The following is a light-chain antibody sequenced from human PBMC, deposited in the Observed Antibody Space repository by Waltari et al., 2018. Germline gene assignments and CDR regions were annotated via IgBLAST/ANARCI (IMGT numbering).Light chain of an antibody. Sequence: QSALTQPASVSGSPGQSVTIFCAGTSNDGGGYNSVSWYQEHPGQAPRVNIYDVSDGPSGVSDRFSGSKSGNTASLTISGLQAEDEADYYCSSQSSNDVVLFGGGTKLTVL. CDR1: SNDGGGYNS. CDR3: SSQSSNDVVL. V-gene: IGLV2-14*01. J-gene: IGLJ2*01. CDR2: DVS.